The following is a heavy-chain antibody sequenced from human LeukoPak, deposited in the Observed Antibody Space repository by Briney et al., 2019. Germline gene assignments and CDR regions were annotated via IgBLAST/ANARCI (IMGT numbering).Heavy chain of an antibody. Sequence: PSETLSLTCAVSGGSISSGGYSWSWIRQPPGKGLEWIGYIYHSGSTYYNPSLKSRVTISVDRSKNQFSLKLSSVTAADTAVYYCAREAAKSYGFWSGYRGRYGMDVWGQGTTVTVSS. CDR3: AREAAKSYGFWSGYRGRYGMDV. CDR2: IYHSGST. D-gene: IGHD3-3*01. CDR1: GGSISSGGYS. J-gene: IGHJ6*02. V-gene: IGHV4-30-2*01.